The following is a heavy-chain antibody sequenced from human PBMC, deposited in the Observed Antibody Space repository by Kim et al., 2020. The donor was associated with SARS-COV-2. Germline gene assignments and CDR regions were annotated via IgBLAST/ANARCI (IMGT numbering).Heavy chain of an antibody. CDR2: ISTKGDVP. Sequence: GGSLRLSCAASGFDFSRYPMHWVRQAPGKGLEYVSSISTKGDVPYYATSVRGRFTVTRDNSKNVLYLQMDNLRSDDAAVYYCARFRAFNYGLVDYWGPGTLVTVSS. CDR3: ARFRAFNYGLVDY. J-gene: IGHJ4*02. V-gene: IGHV3-64*01. CDR1: GFDFSRYP. D-gene: IGHD3-10*01.